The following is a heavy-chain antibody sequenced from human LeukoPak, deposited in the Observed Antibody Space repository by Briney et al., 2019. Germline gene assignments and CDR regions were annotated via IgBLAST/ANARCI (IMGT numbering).Heavy chain of an antibody. D-gene: IGHD5-18*01. CDR3: ARCPNRGYSYGPIDY. Sequence: GESLKISCKGSGYSFTSYWIGWVRQLPGKGLEWMGIIYPGDSDTRYSPSFQGQATISADNSISTPYLQWSSLKASDTAMYYCARCPNRGYSYGPIDYWGQGTLGTVSS. CDR2: IYPGDSDT. J-gene: IGHJ4*02. V-gene: IGHV5-51*01. CDR1: GYSFTSYW.